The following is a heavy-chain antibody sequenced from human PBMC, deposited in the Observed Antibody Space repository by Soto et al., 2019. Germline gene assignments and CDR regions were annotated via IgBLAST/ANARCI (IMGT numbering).Heavy chain of an antibody. V-gene: IGHV4-31*03. Sequence: SETLSLTCTVSGGSTDSGLYYWSWIRQHPGKGLQWIGYIYSSGSTNYNPSLKSRISISADTSKNQFSLKLSSVTAADTAVYYCAGKTEGYDILTGYYRPVGFDIWGQGTMVTVSS. CDR2: IYSSGST. D-gene: IGHD3-9*01. CDR3: AGKTEGYDILTGYYRPVGFDI. CDR1: GGSTDSGLYY. J-gene: IGHJ3*02.